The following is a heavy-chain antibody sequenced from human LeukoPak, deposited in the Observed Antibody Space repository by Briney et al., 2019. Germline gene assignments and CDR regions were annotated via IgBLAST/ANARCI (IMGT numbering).Heavy chain of an antibody. V-gene: IGHV1-2*06. CDR3: ARVTDYAMAFDI. CDR1: GYTFTGYY. CDR2: INPNSGGT. Sequence: GASVKVSCKASGYTFTGYYVHWVRQAPGQGLEWMGRINPNSGGTNYAQKFQGRVTMTRDTSISTAYMELSRLRSDDTAVYYCARVTDYAMAFDIWGQGTMVTVSS. J-gene: IGHJ3*02. D-gene: IGHD4-17*01.